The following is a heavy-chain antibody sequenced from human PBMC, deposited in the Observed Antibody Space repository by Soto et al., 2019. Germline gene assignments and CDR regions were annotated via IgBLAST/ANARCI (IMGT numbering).Heavy chain of an antibody. CDR1: GFDLNDYW. CDR2: INQDGSVK. D-gene: IGHD6-13*01. J-gene: IGHJ4*02. CDR3: ARAVAAGDSL. Sequence: GGSLRLSCAASGFDLNDYWMSWVRQAPGKGLEWVANINQDGSVKYYVESVKGRFSISRDNAQNSVYLQMNNLRAEDTAVYYCARAVAAGDSLWGRGTLVTVSS. V-gene: IGHV3-7*04.